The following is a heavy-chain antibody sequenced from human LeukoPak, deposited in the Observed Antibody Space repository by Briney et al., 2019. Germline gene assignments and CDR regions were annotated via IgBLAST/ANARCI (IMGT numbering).Heavy chain of an antibody. CDR1: GDSVSSNSAA. D-gene: IGHD4-17*01. J-gene: IGHJ3*02. CDR2: TYYRSEWYN. V-gene: IGHV6-1*01. CDR3: ARGPGLRMGAFDI. Sequence: SQTLSLTCAISGDSVSSNSAAWNWIRQSPSRGLEWLGRTYYRSEWYNDSAVSVKSRITINPDTSKNQFSLRLNSVTPEDTAVYYCARGPGLRMGAFDIWGQGTVVTVSS.